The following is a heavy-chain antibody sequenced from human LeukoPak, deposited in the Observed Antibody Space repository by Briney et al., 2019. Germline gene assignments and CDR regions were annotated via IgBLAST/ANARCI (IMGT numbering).Heavy chain of an antibody. CDR3: ARVTAVISLDY. Sequence: GGSLRLSCAASGFFVSENYVSWVRQAPGKGLEWVSIIYSGGSTYYADSVKGRFTISRGNSKNTLYLQMNSLRAEDTAVYYCARVTAVISLDYWGQGTLVTVSS. CDR1: GFFVSENY. D-gene: IGHD4-17*01. CDR2: IYSGGST. J-gene: IGHJ4*02. V-gene: IGHV3-66*01.